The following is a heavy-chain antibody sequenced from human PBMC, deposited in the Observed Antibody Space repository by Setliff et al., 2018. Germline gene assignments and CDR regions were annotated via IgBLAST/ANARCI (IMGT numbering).Heavy chain of an antibody. CDR3: AFNSGWYGYYFDY. D-gene: IGHD6-19*01. V-gene: IGHV1-3*01. Sequence: ASVKVSCKASGYTFTNYAIHWVRQAPGQRLEWMGWINAGNGNTKYSQKFQGRVTITRDTSASTAYMELRSLRSEDTAVYYCAFNSGWYGYYFDYWGQGTLVTVSS. CDR1: GYTFTNYA. J-gene: IGHJ4*02. CDR2: INAGNGNT.